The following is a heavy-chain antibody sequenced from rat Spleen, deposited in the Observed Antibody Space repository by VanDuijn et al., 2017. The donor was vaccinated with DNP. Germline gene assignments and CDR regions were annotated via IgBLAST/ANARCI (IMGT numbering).Heavy chain of an antibody. D-gene: IGHD5-1*01. CDR1: GFTFSTFP. J-gene: IGHJ2*01. Sequence: EVQLVESGGDLVQPGRSMKLSCAASGFTFSTFPMAWVRQIPVKGLEWVATITTGGGHTYYRDSVKGRFTISRDNAKSTLYLQMDSLRSEDTATYYCATQTGGYWGQGVMVTVSS. V-gene: IGHV5-25*01. CDR2: ITTGGGHT. CDR3: ATQTGGY.